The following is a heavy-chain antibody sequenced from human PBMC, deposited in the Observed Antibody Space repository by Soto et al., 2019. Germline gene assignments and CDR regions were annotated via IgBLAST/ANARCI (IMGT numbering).Heavy chain of an antibody. CDR2: IGALLYNDAT. D-gene: IGHD2-8*01. V-gene: IGHV1-18*01. CDR3: ARGTKGAGGWYFDL. Sequence: QIQVVQSEVEVKRPGASARISCKASGYTLDNHAMTWVRQAPGQGVEWMGCIGALLYNDATNYARKFQCRLAMARDTSPNTVSMDLGSLRSNDTAIYYCARGTKGAGGWYFDLWGRGTMVVVSS. J-gene: IGHJ2*01. CDR1: GYTLDNHA.